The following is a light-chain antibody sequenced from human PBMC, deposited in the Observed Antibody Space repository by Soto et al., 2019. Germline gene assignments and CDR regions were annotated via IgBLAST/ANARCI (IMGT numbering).Light chain of an antibody. V-gene: IGKV1-5*01. CDR3: QHYNSYSAA. J-gene: IGKJ1*01. CDR2: DAS. CDR1: QSITTF. Sequence: GDRVTITFRASQSITTFLAWYQQKPGKAPQILIYDASKLEPGVPSRLSGGGSGTEFTLTISSLQPDDFATYYCQHYNSYSAAFGQGTKVDIK.